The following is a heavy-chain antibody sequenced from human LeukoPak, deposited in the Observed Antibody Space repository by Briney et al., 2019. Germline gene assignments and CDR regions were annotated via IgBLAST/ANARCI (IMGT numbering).Heavy chain of an antibody. CDR2: INHSGST. D-gene: IGHD3-10*01. CDR1: GGSFSGYY. CDR3: ARVTRGRGRLITMVRGALGVVDY. V-gene: IGHV4-34*01. J-gene: IGHJ4*02. Sequence: SETLSLTCAVYGGSFSGYYWSWLRQPPGKGLEWIGEINHSGSTNYNPSLKTRVTISVDTSKNQFSLKLSSVTAADTAVYYCARVTRGRGRLITMVRGALGVVDYWGQGTLVTVSS.